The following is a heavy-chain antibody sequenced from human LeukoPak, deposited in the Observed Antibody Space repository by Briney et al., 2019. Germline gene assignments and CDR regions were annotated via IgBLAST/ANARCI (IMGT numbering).Heavy chain of an antibody. CDR2: ISWNSGSI. CDR1: GFTFDDYA. CDR3: AKDMSVGAARGMDV. Sequence: GGSLRLSCAASGFTFDDYAMHWVRQAPGKGLEWVSGISWNSGSIGYADSVKGRFTISRDNAKNSLYLQMNSLRGEDMALYYCAKDMSVGAARGMDVWGRWTMVTVSS. V-gene: IGHV3-9*03. D-gene: IGHD6-6*01. J-gene: IGHJ6*03.